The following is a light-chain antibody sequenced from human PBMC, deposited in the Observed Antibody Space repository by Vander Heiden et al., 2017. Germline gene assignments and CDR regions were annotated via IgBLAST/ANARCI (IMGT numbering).Light chain of an antibody. J-gene: IGLJ2*01. CDR3: QAWDSSTVV. V-gene: IGLV3-1*01. CDR1: KLGEKY. CDR2: QDS. Sequence: YELTQPPSVSVSPGQTASITCSGDKLGEKYACWYQQKPGQSPVLIIYQDSKRPSGIPERFSGSNSGNTAPLTISGTQAMDEADYYCQAWDSSTVVSGGGTKLT.